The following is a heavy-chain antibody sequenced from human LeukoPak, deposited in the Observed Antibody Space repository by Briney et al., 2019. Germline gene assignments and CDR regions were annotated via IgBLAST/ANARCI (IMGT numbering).Heavy chain of an antibody. D-gene: IGHD1-26*01. CDR2: ISGTSSTM. Sequence: GGSLRLSCVAYGFTFSTYSMNWVRQAPGKGLDWVSYISGTSSTMHYADSVKGRFTISRDNAKNSLFLQMNSLRDEDTAVYYCARIEWEGPHPTLNYWGQGTLVTVSS. CDR3: ARIEWEGPHPTLNY. CDR1: GFTFSTYS. V-gene: IGHV3-48*02. J-gene: IGHJ4*02.